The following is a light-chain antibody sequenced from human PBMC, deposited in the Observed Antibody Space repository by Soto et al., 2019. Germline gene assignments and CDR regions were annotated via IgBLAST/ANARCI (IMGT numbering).Light chain of an antibody. CDR2: DAS. Sequence: EIVLTQSPGTLSLSPGERATLSCRASQSVSSSYFAWYQQKPGQAPRLLMYDASSRATGIPDRFSGSGSGTDFTLTISRLEPDDFAVYYCQQYFRLPYTFGQGTKLEIK. CDR1: QSVSSSY. J-gene: IGKJ2*01. CDR3: QQYFRLPYT. V-gene: IGKV3-20*01.